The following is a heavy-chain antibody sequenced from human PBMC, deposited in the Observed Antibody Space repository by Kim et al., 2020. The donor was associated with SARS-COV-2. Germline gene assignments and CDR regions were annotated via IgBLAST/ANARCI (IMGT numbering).Heavy chain of an antibody. CDR2: IWYDESNK. V-gene: IGHV3-33*01. J-gene: IGHJ4*02. CDR3: AREEELSSGCLGDS. D-gene: IGHD6-19*01. Sequence: GGSLRLSCVASGFTFSRYGVHWVRQAPGKGLQWVAVIWYDESNKYYGDSVKGRFTISRDNSRKTVYLQMNSLRADDTAVYYCAREEELSSGCLGDSWGQGTLVTVSS. CDR1: GFTFSRYG.